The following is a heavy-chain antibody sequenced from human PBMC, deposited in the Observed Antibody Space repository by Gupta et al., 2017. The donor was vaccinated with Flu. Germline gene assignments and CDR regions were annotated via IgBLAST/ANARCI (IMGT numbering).Heavy chain of an antibody. CDR2: INHSGST. V-gene: IGHV4-34*01. J-gene: IGHJ4*02. D-gene: IGHD6-19*01. Sequence: RQPPGKGREWIGEINHSGSTNYNPSLKSRVTISVDTSKNQFSLKLSSVTAADTAVYYCAIYIAVAGRWYFDYWGQGTLVTVSS. CDR3: AIYIAVAGRWYFDY.